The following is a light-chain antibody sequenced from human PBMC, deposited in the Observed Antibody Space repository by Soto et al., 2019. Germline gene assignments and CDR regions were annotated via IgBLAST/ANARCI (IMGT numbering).Light chain of an antibody. Sequence: QSALIQPASVSGSRGQSITISCTGASSDVGGYNYVSWYQQFPGRAPKVMIFEVNKRPSGVSNRFSGSKSGNTASLTISGLKVEDEADYYCCSSGGSPTYVFGTGTKLTVL. CDR2: EVN. CDR1: SSDVGGYNY. CDR3: CSSGGSPTYV. J-gene: IGLJ1*01. V-gene: IGLV2-23*02.